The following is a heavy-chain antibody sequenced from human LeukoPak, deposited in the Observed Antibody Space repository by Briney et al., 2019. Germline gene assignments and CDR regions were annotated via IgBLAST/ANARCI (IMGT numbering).Heavy chain of an antibody. V-gene: IGHV3-53*01. CDR2: IYPDGRA. CDR3: ATLKGWYGEGCFDY. CDR1: GVTVSTIY. D-gene: IGHD3-10*01. Sequence: GGSLRLSCAASGVTVSTIYMGWVRQAPGQGLDWVSVIYPDGRAYYAESVKGRFTISRDSSENTLFLQMNNLRAEDTAVYYCATLKGWYGEGCFDYWGQGTLVTVSS. J-gene: IGHJ4*02.